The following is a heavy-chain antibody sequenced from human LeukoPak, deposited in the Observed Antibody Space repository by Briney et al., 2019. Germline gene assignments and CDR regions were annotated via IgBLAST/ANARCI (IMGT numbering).Heavy chain of an antibody. J-gene: IGHJ6*02. V-gene: IGHV3-30*04. Sequence: PGRSLRLSCAASGFTFSSYAMHWVRQAPGKGLEWVAVISYDGSNKYYADSVKGRFTISRDNSKNTLYLQMNSLRAEDTAVYYCAKAPTSYYDFWSGYYAYYYGMDVWGQGTTVTVSS. CDR3: AKAPTSYYDFWSGYYAYYYGMDV. CDR1: GFTFSSYA. D-gene: IGHD3-3*01. CDR2: ISYDGSNK.